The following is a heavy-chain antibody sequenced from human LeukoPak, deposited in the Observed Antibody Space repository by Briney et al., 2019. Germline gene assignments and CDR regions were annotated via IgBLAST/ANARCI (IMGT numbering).Heavy chain of an antibody. CDR1: GGSFSGYY. D-gene: IGHD6-19*01. V-gene: IGHV4-59*01. Sequence: PSETLSLTCAVYGGSFSGYYWSWIRQPPGKGLEWIGYIYYSGSTNYNPSLKSRVTISVDTSKNQFSLKLSSVTAADTAVYYCARGFSSGYHDAFDIWGQGTMVTVSS. CDR3: ARGFSSGYHDAFDI. CDR2: IYYSGST. J-gene: IGHJ3*02.